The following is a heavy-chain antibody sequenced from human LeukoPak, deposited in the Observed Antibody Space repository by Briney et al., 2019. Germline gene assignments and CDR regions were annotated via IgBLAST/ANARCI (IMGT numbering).Heavy chain of an antibody. V-gene: IGHV3-30-3*01. CDR3: ARGPPLFDP. CDR1: GFTFSSYA. CDR2: ISYDGSNK. J-gene: IGHJ5*02. Sequence: QPGGSLRLSCAASGFTFSSYAMHWVRQAPGKGLEWVAVISYDGSNKYYADSVEGRFTISRDNSKNTLYLQMNSLRAEDTAVYYCARGPPLFDPWGQGTLVAVSS.